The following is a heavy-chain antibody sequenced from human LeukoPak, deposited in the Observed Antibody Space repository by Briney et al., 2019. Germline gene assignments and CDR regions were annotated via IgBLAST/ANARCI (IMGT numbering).Heavy chain of an antibody. Sequence: PGGSLRLSCSASGFTFSSYAMSWVRQAPGKGLEWVSSVSGSGGSTYHSDSVKGRFTISRDNSKNTLYLQMSSLRGEDTAAYYCAKGVPDYIHYFDYWGQGTLVTVSS. CDR2: VSGSGGST. CDR1: GFTFSSYA. J-gene: IGHJ4*02. CDR3: AKGVPDYIHYFDY. V-gene: IGHV3-23*01. D-gene: IGHD3-10*01.